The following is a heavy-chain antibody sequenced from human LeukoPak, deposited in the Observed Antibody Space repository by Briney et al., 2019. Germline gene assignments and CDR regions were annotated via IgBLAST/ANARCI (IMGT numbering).Heavy chain of an antibody. CDR2: IIPIFGTA. CDR3: ARDNGGSGSYYNSFFDY. J-gene: IGHJ4*02. Sequence: SVKVSCKASGGTFSSYAISWVRQAPGQGLEWMGGIIPIFGTANYAQKFQGSVTITADESTSTAYMELSSLRSEDTAVYYCARDNGGSGSYYNSFFDYWGQGTLVTVSS. CDR1: GGTFSSYA. D-gene: IGHD3-10*01. V-gene: IGHV1-69*13.